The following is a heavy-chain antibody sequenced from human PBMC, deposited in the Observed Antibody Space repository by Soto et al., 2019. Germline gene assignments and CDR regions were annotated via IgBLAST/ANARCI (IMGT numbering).Heavy chain of an antibody. CDR3: ARGTSSGSDRAALGYYYYYYMDV. V-gene: IGHV1-2*04. D-gene: IGHD6-19*01. CDR2: INPNSGGT. J-gene: IGHJ6*03. Sequence: ASVKVSCKASGYTFTGYYMHWVRQAPGQGLEWMGWINPNSGGTNYAQKFQGWVTMTRDTSISTAYMELSRLRSDDTAVYYCARGTSSGSDRAALGYYYYYYMDVWGKGTTVTVSS. CDR1: GYTFTGYY.